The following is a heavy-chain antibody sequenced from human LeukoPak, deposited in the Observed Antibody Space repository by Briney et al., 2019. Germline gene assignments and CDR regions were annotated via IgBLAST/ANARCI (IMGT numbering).Heavy chain of an antibody. V-gene: IGHV1-69*05. CDR1: GGTFSSYA. Sequence: ASVRVSCKASGGTFSSYAISWVRQAPGQGLEWMGGIIPIFGTANYAQKFQGRVTITTDESTSTAYMELSSLGSEDTAVYYCARDTDGDGYNSENDAFDIGGQGTMVTVSS. CDR3: ARDTDGDGYNSENDAFDI. J-gene: IGHJ3*02. D-gene: IGHD5-24*01. CDR2: IIPIFGTA.